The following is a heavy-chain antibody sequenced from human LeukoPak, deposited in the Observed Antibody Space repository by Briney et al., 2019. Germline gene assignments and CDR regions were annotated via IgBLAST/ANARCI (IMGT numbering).Heavy chain of an antibody. Sequence: SGPTLVNPTQTLTLTCTFSGFSLSTRGVGVGWIRQPPGKALEWLALIYWDDDKRYSPSLKTRLTITKDTSKNQVVLTMTNMDPVDTATYYCAYVALSVLTGRSHFDYWGQGTQVTVSS. CDR2: IYWDDDK. CDR1: GFSLSTRGVG. CDR3: AYVALSVLTGRSHFDY. V-gene: IGHV2-5*02. J-gene: IGHJ4*02. D-gene: IGHD3-9*01.